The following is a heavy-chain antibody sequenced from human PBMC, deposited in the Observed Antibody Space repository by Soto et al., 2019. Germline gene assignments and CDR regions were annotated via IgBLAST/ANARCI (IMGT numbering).Heavy chain of an antibody. CDR3: ARLYGFSGFDY. Sequence: SETLSLTCTVSGGSISGYYWSWIRQPPGKGLEWIGYMYNTGSTVYNPSFKSRVTISVDTSKNQFSLKLNSVTAADTAVYYCARLYGFSGFDYWGQGTLVTVSS. CDR1: GGSISGYY. D-gene: IGHD6-25*01. CDR2: MYNTGST. V-gene: IGHV4-59*01. J-gene: IGHJ4*02.